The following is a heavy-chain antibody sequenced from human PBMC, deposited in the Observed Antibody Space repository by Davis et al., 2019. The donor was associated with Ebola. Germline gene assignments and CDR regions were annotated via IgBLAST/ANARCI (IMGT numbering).Heavy chain of an antibody. D-gene: IGHD6-13*01. V-gene: IGHV3-73*01. CDR3: TSTYISRWYYFDY. CDR1: GFTFSGSA. J-gene: IGHJ4*02. Sequence: PGGSLRLSCAASGFTFSGSAMHWVRQASGKGLEWVGRIRSKANSYATAYAASVKGRFTISRDDSKNTAYLQMNSLKTEDTAVYYCTSTYISRWYYFDYWGQGTLVTVSS. CDR2: IRSKANSYAT.